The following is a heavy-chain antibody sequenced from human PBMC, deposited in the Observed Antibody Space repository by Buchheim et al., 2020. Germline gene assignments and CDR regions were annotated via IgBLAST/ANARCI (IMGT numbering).Heavy chain of an antibody. Sequence: QVTLRESGPALVKPTQTLTLTCTFSGFSLSTDGMCVSWIRQPPGKAPEWLARIDWEDDKYYSTSLKTRPTISKDTSKNQVVLTMTNMDPADTATYYCARNNLLRYYYGMDVWGQGTT. CDR3: ARNNLLRYYYGMDV. CDR2: IDWEDDK. V-gene: IGHV2-70*15. D-gene: IGHD3-3*01. J-gene: IGHJ6*02. CDR1: GFSLSTDGMC.